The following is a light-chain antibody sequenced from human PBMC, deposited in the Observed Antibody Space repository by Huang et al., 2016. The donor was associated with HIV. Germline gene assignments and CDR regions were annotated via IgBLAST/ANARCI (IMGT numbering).Light chain of an antibody. CDR1: QSISTY. Sequence: DIQMTQSPSSLSASVGDRVTITCRASQSISTYLNWYQQTPGKAPNLLISSASTLQSGVPSRFSGSGSGTDFTLTISSLQPEDFATYFCQQSYTTPITFGQGTRLEIK. CDR2: SAS. CDR3: QQSYTTPIT. J-gene: IGKJ5*01. V-gene: IGKV1-39*01.